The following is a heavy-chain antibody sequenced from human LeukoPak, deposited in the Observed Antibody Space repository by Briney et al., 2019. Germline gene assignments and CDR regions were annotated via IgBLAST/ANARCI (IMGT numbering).Heavy chain of an antibody. CDR3: ARQIEGSGSDSTGIDYFDY. CDR1: GGSITSNYY. J-gene: IGHJ4*02. V-gene: IGHV4-39*01. D-gene: IGHD1-26*01. Sequence: KPSETLSLTCAVSGGSITSNYYWGWIRQPPGKRLEWIGSISYSGSTYYNPSLLSRVTISVDTSKSQFSLKLNSVTAADTAVYYCARQIEGSGSDSTGIDYFDYWGQGTLVTVSS. CDR2: ISYSGST.